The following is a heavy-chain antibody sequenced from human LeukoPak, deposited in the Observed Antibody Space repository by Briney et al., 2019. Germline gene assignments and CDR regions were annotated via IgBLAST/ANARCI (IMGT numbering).Heavy chain of an antibody. CDR3: ARDNGDYWFDY. D-gene: IGHD4-17*01. Sequence: ASVKVSSNASGYTFTGYYMIWVRQAPGQGLEWMGWINPNSGGTNYAQKFQGRVTMTRDTSISTAYMELTRLRSDDTAVYYCARDNGDYWFDYWGQGTLVTVSS. CDR1: GYTFTGYY. J-gene: IGHJ4*02. V-gene: IGHV1-2*02. CDR2: INPNSGGT.